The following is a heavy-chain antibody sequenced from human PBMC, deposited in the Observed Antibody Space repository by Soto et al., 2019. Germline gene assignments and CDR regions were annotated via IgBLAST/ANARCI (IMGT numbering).Heavy chain of an antibody. J-gene: IGHJ6*02. CDR2: VYPDVSDT. D-gene: IGHD1-1*01. V-gene: IGHV5-51*01. CDR1: GYNFFNYW. Sequence: EVQLVQSGAEVKKPGESLKISCQAAGYNFFNYWIGWVRQVPGKGLEGVGIVYPDVSDTRYSSSFQGQVIIYADKSINAAYLQWNSLKASDSATYYCARGGRGTLAYHHNRDVWGQGTTVIVSS. CDR3: ARGGRGTLAYHHNRDV.